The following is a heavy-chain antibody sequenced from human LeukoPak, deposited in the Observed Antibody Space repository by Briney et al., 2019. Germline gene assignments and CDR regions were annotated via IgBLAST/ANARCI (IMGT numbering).Heavy chain of an antibody. CDR1: GGSISSCGYY. V-gene: IGHV4-31*03. J-gene: IGHJ4*02. D-gene: IGHD1-7*01. Sequence: PSETLSLTCTVSGGSISSCGYYWSWTRQHPGKGLEWIAYIYFSGSTYNNPSLKSRITISVTTSKNQFSLKLSSVTAADPAVYYCARSRAGYNWNYGFDYWGQGTRVTVSS. CDR2: IYFSGST. CDR3: ARSRAGYNWNYGFDY.